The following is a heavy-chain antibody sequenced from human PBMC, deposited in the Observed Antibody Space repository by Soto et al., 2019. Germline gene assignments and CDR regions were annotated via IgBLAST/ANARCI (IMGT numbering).Heavy chain of an antibody. V-gene: IGHV4-59*01. CDR1: GGSI. CDR2: IHDNGDT. D-gene: IGHD3-10*02. Sequence: QVQLQESGPGLVKPSETLSLTCTVSGGSIWSWIRQPPGKGLEWIGYIHDNGDTNYNPSLESRVTISVDTPRNQFSLRLRSVSTADTAVYYCASMLGGRLLFDYWGQGILVTVSS. CDR3: ASMLGGRLLFDY. J-gene: IGHJ4*02.